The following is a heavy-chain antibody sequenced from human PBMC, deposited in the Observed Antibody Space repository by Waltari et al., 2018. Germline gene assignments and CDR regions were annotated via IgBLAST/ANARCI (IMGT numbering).Heavy chain of an antibody. J-gene: IGHJ3*02. CDR1: GYSISSGYY. CDR2: IYHSGST. CDR3: AGNYYGSGSYYRSDAFDI. Sequence: QVQLQESGPGLVKPSETLSLTCAVSGYSISSGYYWGWIRQPPGKGLEWIGSIYHSGSTYSNPSLKSRVTISVDTSKNQFSLKLSSVTAADTAVYYCAGNYYGSGSYYRSDAFDIWGQGTMVTVSS. V-gene: IGHV4-38-2*01. D-gene: IGHD3-10*01.